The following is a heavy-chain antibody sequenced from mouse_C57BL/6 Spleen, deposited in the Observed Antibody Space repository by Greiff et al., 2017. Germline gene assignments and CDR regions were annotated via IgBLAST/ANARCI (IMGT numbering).Heavy chain of an antibody. D-gene: IGHD2-5*01. CDR1: GYSITSCYY. J-gene: IGHJ3*01. Sequence: QLQESGPGLVKPSQSLSLTCSVTGYSITSCYYWNWIRQLPGNKLEWMGYISYAGSNNYNPSLKNRISITLDTSKNQFFLKLNAVTTEDTATYYCARGRDYSIPWFDYWGQGTLVTVSA. CDR3: ARGRDYSIPWFDY. CDR2: ISYAGSN. V-gene: IGHV3-6*01.